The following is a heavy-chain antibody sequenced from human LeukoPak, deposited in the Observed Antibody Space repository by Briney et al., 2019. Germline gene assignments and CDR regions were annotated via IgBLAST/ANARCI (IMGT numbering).Heavy chain of an antibody. Sequence: ASVKVSCKASGYTFTGYYMHWVRQAPGQGLEGMGRINPNSGGTNYAQKFQGRVTMTRDTSISTAYMELSRLRSDDTAVYYCSIVEATIFGVDRDDSWGQGTLVTVSS. CDR2: INPNSGGT. CDR1: GYTFTGYY. V-gene: IGHV1-2*06. CDR3: SIVEATIFGVDRDDS. D-gene: IGHD3-3*01. J-gene: IGHJ4*02.